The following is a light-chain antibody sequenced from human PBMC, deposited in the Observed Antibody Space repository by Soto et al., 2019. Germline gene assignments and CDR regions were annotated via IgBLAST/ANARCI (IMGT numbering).Light chain of an antibody. Sequence: QSALTQPASVSGSPGQSITISCTGTSSDIGANNFVSWYRQHPGKAPKVLIYEVTNRPSGISNRFSGSKSGNTASLTISGLRTDDEADYYCNSYTNTGARVFGGGTKVTVL. CDR2: EVT. CDR3: NSYTNTGARV. V-gene: IGLV2-14*03. CDR1: SSDIGANNF. J-gene: IGLJ2*01.